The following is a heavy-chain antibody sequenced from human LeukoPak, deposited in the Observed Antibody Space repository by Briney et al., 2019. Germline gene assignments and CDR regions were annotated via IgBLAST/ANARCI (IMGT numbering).Heavy chain of an antibody. CDR1: GFTFSSYA. Sequence: PGGSLRLSCAASGFTFSSYAMSRVRQAPGKGLEWVSAISGSGGSTYYADSVKGRFTISRDNAKNSLYLQMNSLRAEDTGVYYCAREPSNYYFDYWGQGTLITVSS. V-gene: IGHV3-23*01. CDR3: AREPSNYYFDY. D-gene: IGHD4-11*01. CDR2: ISGSGGST. J-gene: IGHJ4*02.